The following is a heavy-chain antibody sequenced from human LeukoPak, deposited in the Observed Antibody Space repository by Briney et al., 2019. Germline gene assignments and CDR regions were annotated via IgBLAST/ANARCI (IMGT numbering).Heavy chain of an antibody. CDR2: ISAYNGNT. CDR1: GYTFTSYA. CDR3: AKAQPPFPSIAVAGTSDY. Sequence: ASVKVSCKASGYTFTSYAMHWVRQAPGQRLEWMGWISAYNGNTNYAQKLQGRVTMTTDTSTSTAYMELRSLRSDDTAVYYCAKAQPPFPSIAVAGTSDYWGQGTLVTVSS. J-gene: IGHJ4*02. D-gene: IGHD6-19*01. V-gene: IGHV1-18*01.